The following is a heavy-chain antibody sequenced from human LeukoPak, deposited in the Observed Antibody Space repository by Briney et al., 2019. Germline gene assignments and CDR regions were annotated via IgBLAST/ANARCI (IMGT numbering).Heavy chain of an antibody. D-gene: IGHD3-3*02. CDR2: IYSGGGT. CDR1: GFSVSSNY. CDR3: ARARGISAFDI. Sequence: GGSLRLSCAASGFSVSSNYMNWVRQAPGKGLEWVSVIYSGGGTYYVDSVKGRFTISRDNSKNTLYLQMNSLRAEDTAVYYCARARGISAFDIWGQGTMVTVSS. V-gene: IGHV3-66*01. J-gene: IGHJ3*02.